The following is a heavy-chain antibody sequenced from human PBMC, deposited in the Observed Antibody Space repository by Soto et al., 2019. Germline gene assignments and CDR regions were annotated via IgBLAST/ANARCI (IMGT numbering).Heavy chain of an antibody. D-gene: IGHD3-10*01. V-gene: IGHV3-7*04. CDR1: GFTFSSYW. Sequence: PGGSLRLSCAASGFTFSSYWMSWVRQAPGKGLEWVANINEDGSEENYVDSVKGRFTISRDNAKNSLFLQMNSLRGEDTAVYYCAGAGGMSSGMDVWGQGTTVTVSS. CDR3: AGAGGMSSGMDV. J-gene: IGHJ6*02. CDR2: INEDGSEE.